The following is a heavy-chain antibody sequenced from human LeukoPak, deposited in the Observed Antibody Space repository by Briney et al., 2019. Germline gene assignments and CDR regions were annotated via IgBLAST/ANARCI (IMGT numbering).Heavy chain of an antibody. V-gene: IGHV4-39*07. CDR3: ARDAGHQLSRRNYYAMDV. CDR2: IYYGGTT. D-gene: IGHD2-2*01. CDR1: GGSISSSSYY. J-gene: IGHJ6*02. Sequence: PSETLSLTCTVSGGSISSSSYYWGWIRQPPGKGLEWIGSIYYGGTTYYNSSLKSRVTISVDISKNQFSLKVSPVTAADTVVYYCARDAGHQLSRRNYYAMDVWGQGTTVTVSS.